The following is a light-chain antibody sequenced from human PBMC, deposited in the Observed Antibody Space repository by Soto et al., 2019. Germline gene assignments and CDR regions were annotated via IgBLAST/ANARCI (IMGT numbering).Light chain of an antibody. V-gene: IGKV3-15*01. J-gene: IGKJ2*01. CDR3: QQYHNWPQT. CDR1: QSVSSN. Sequence: EIVMTQSPATLSVSPWEIATLSCRASQSVSSNLAWYQQKPGQAPRLLLYGASTRATGFPARFSGSGSGTEFPLTISSLQSEDFAVYYCQQYHNWPQTFGQGTKLEIK. CDR2: GAS.